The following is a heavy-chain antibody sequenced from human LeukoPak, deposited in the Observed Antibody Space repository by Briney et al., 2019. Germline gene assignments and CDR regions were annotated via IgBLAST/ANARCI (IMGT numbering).Heavy chain of an antibody. CDR1: GYTFTSYD. Sequence: ASVTVSCKASGYTFTSYDINWVRQAPGQGLEWMGWINTNTGNPTYAQGFTGRFVFSLDTSVSTVYLQISSLKAEDTAVYYCANWFGGSTDYWGQGTLVTVSS. CDR3: ANWFGGSTDY. J-gene: IGHJ4*02. D-gene: IGHD3-10*01. CDR2: INTNTGNP. V-gene: IGHV7-4-1*02.